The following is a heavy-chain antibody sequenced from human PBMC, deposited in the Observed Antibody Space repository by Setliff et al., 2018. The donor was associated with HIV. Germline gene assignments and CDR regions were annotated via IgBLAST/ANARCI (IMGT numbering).Heavy chain of an antibody. CDR1: GFTISSNH. V-gene: IGHV3-48*01. J-gene: IGHJ6*03. CDR2: ISSSGSTI. Sequence: GGSLRLSCAVSGFTISSNHMNWVRQAPGKGLEWVSYISSSGSTIYYADSVKGRFTISRDNAKNSLSLQMDRLRAEDTAVYYCARDWEVVAVTAHMDVWGKGTTVTVSS. CDR3: ARDWEVVAVTAHMDV. D-gene: IGHD2-15*01.